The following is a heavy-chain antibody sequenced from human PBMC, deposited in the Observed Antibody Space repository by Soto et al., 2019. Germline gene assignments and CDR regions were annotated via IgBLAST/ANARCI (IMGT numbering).Heavy chain of an antibody. CDR3: ARGYSTGDHGDWFDP. J-gene: IGHJ5*02. D-gene: IGHD2-15*01. CDR2: IYHSGNT. CDR1: GYSISLGYY. Sequence: PSETLSLTCAVSGYSISLGYYWGWIRQPPGKGLEWIGSIYHSGNTYYNPSLKSRVTISVDTSKNQFSLKLSSVTAADTAVYYCARGYSTGDHGDWFDPWGQGTLVTVSS. V-gene: IGHV4-38-2*01.